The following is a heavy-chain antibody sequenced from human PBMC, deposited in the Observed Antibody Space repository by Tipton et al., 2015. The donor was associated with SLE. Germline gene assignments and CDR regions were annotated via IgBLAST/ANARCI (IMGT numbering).Heavy chain of an antibody. V-gene: IGHV4-4*08. CDR2: IYASRST. D-gene: IGHD4-17*01. CDR3: ARERGDYGDYVPYAFDI. Sequence: TLSLTCTVSGGSISSYYWSWIRQPPGKGLEWIGYIYASRSTNYNPSLKSRVTIPVDTSKNQFSLKLSSVTAADTAVYYCARERGDYGDYVPYAFDIWGQGTMVTVSS. J-gene: IGHJ3*02. CDR1: GGSISSYY.